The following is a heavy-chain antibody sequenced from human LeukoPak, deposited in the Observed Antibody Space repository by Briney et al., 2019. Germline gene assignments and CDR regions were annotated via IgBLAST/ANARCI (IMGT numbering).Heavy chain of an antibody. CDR1: GFTFSSYR. V-gene: IGHV3-21*01. CDR3: ARTPLDDYGDYFDY. CDR2: ISSSSSYI. J-gene: IGHJ4*02. D-gene: IGHD4-17*01. Sequence: QPGGSLRLLCAASGFTFSSYRMIWVRQAPGKGLEWVSGISSSSSYIYYAVSVKGRFTSSRDNAKNPLYLQMNSLRAEDTAVYYCARTPLDDYGDYFDYWGQGTLVTVSS.